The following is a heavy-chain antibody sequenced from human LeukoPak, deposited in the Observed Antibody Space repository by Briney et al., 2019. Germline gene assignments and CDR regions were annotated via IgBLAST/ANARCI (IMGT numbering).Heavy chain of an antibody. CDR2: ISSSGSTI. CDR1: GFTFSSYS. V-gene: IGHV3-48*04. CDR3: ARESSSSNWFDP. Sequence: GGSLRLSCTASGFTFSSYSLNWVRQAPGKGLEWVSYISSSGSTIYYADSVKGRFTISRDNAKNSLYLQMNSLRAEDTAVYYCARESSSSNWFDPWGQETLVTVSS. D-gene: IGHD6-6*01. J-gene: IGHJ5*02.